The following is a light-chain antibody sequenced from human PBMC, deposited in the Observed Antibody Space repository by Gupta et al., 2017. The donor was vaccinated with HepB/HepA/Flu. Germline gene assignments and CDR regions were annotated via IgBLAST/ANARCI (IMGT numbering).Light chain of an antibody. V-gene: IGKV1-5*03. CDR2: KAS. CDR1: QSFNYW. Sequence: DIQMTQSPSTLSASLGDTVTITCRASQSFNYWLAWYQQKPGEAPKLLIHKASTLESGVPSRFSGSGSGTEFTLTISSLQPDDFATYYCQHENTFFRTFGQGTKVEIK. J-gene: IGKJ1*01. CDR3: QHENTFFRT.